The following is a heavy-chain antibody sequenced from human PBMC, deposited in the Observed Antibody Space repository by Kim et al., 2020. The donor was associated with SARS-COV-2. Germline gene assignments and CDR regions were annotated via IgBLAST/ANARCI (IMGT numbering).Heavy chain of an antibody. Sequence: ASVKVSCKASGYTFTSYGISWVRQAPGQGLEWMGWISAYNGNTNYAQKLQGRVTMTTDTSTSTAYMELRSLRSDDTAVYYCAREDDGYYYDSSGYYYYWGQGTLVTVSS. J-gene: IGHJ4*02. V-gene: IGHV1-18*01. D-gene: IGHD3-22*01. CDR3: AREDDGYYYDSSGYYYY. CDR2: ISAYNGNT. CDR1: GYTFTSYG.